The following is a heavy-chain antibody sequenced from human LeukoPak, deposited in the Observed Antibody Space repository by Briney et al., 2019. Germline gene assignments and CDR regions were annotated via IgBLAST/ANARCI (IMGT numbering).Heavy chain of an antibody. CDR1: GFTFSSYA. V-gene: IGHV3-23*01. D-gene: IGHD2/OR15-2a*01. CDR3: ARDDVPVI. J-gene: IGHJ4*02. CDR2: ISGSGGST. Sequence: GGSLRLSCAASGFTFSSYAMSWVRQAPGKGLEWVSSISGSGGSTYYADSAKGRFTISRDNSKNTLYLQMNSLRAEDTAMYYCARDDVPVIWGQGTLVTVSS.